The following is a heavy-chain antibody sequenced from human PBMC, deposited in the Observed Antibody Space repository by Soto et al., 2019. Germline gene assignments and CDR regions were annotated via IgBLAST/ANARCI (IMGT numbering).Heavy chain of an antibody. CDR2: INPNSGGT. V-gene: IGHV1-2*04. CDR1: GYTFTGYY. CDR3: AREEGYGDYGWFDP. D-gene: IGHD4-17*01. J-gene: IGHJ5*02. Sequence: QVQLVQSGAEVKKPGASVKVSCKASGYTFTGYYMHWVRQAPGQGLEWMGWINPNSGGTNYAQKFQGWVTMTRDTSISTAYMELSRLRSDDTAVYSCAREEGYGDYGWFDPWGQGTLVTVSS.